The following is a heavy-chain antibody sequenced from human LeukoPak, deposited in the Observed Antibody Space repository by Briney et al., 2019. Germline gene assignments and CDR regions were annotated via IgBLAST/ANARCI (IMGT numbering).Heavy chain of an antibody. CDR2: INHSGST. D-gene: IGHD6-13*01. J-gene: IGHJ4*02. Sequence: SETLSLTCAVYGGSFSNYYWTWIRQPPGKGLEWIGEINHSGSTNYNPSLKSRVTISVDTSKNQFSLKLSSVTAADTAVYYCARDLGNGEYSSSWYWDYWGQGTLVTVSS. CDR1: GGSFSNYY. V-gene: IGHV4-34*01. CDR3: ARDLGNGEYSSSWYWDY.